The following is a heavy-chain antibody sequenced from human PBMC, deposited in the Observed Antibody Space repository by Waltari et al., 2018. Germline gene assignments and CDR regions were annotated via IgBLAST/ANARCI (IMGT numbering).Heavy chain of an antibody. J-gene: IGHJ4*02. CDR3: ARDRGRGLYLDS. CDR1: GDSMSGNYW. V-gene: IGHV4-4*02. CDR2: VHRSGRT. Sequence: QVQLQESGPGLVKPSGTLSLTCAISGDSMSGNYWWSWVRQPPGKGLEWIGQVHRSGRTPSNPPLESRVTVSIDTSSSQFSLEVTSATAADTALYFWARDRGRGLYLDSWGRGILVTVSP. D-gene: IGHD2-15*01.